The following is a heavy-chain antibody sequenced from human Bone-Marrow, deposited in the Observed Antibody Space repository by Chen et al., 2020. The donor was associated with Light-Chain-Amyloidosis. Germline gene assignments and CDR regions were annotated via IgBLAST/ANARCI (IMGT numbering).Heavy chain of an antibody. D-gene: IGHD3-10*01. J-gene: IGHJ4*02. V-gene: IGHV4-39*01. CDR1: GGSISTSSNY. CDR2: IYFSGST. CDR3: ATLTFVRYYVSGNYHRPYYFDS. Sequence: QLQLQESGPGLVKPSETLSLTCTVSGGSISTSSNYWGWIRQPPGKGLEWIAPIYFSGSTYYDPHLTRRAAISLDTSNSYFSWTLTSVTATDTTVYSCATLTFVRYYVSGNYHRPYYFDSGGQGSLVTLSS.